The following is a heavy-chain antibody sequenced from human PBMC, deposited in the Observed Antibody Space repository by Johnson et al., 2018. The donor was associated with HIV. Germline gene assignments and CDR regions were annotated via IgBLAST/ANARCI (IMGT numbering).Heavy chain of an antibody. J-gene: IGHJ3*02. CDR2: INWNGGST. Sequence: MQLVESGGNLVQPGGSLRLSCAASGFTFDDYGMSWVRQAPGKGLEWVSGINWNGGSTGYADSVKGRFTISRDNAKNSLYLQMNSLRAEDTALYYCARDFSDYGDYGRCAFDIWDQGTMVTVSS. V-gene: IGHV3-20*04. D-gene: IGHD4-17*01. CDR1: GFTFDDYG. CDR3: ARDFSDYGDYGRCAFDI.